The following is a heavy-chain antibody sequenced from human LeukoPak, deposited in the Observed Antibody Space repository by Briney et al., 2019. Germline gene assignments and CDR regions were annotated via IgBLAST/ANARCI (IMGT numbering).Heavy chain of an antibody. Sequence: ASVKVSCKPSGYIFTNFDITWVRQAPGQGLEWIGWISAYSGNTNYAQNLQGGVTMTRDTSTSTAYMDLRSLRSDDTAVYFCARVGNSCAGSGAQHDAFDIWGQGTRVTVSS. D-gene: IGHD2-8*02. V-gene: IGHV1-18*01. CDR2: ISAYSGNT. CDR1: GYIFTNFD. CDR3: ARVGNSCAGSGAQHDAFDI. J-gene: IGHJ3*02.